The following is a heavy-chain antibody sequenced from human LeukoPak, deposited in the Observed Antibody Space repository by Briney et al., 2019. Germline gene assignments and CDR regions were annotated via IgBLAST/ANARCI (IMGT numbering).Heavy chain of an antibody. CDR1: GGSISSSSYC. CDR2: IYYIGGT. J-gene: IGHJ5*02. V-gene: IGHV4-39*01. CDR3: ARHVFGWWNYDFWSGPRGWFDP. Sequence: SETLSLTCTVSGGSISSSSYCWGWIRQPPGKGLEWVGGIYYIGGTYYNPSLKSRVTISVDTSKNQFSLKLSSVTAADTAVYYCARHVFGWWNYDFWSGPRGWFDPWGQGTLVTVSS. D-gene: IGHD3-3*01.